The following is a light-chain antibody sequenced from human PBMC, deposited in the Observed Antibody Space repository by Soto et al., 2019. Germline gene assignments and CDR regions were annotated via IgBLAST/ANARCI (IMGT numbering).Light chain of an antibody. Sequence: EIVLTQSPGTLSLSPGERATLSCRASQSVSSSYLAWYQQKPGQAPRLLIYGASSRATGIPDRFSGSGSGTDFTITISILEPEDFAVYYCQQYGSSPHTFGPGTKVEIK. CDR1: QSVSSSY. V-gene: IGKV3-20*01. CDR3: QQYGSSPHT. J-gene: IGKJ3*01. CDR2: GAS.